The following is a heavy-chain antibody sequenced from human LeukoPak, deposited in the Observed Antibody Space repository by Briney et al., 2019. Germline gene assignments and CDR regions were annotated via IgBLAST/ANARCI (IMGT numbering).Heavy chain of an antibody. CDR2: INTAADT. V-gene: IGHV3-13*04. J-gene: IGHJ4*02. Sequence: GGSLRLSCAASGFAFSNYDMLWVRQATGKGLEWVSAINTAADTYYPDSVKGRFTISRENAKSSLYLQMNSLRVGDTAVYYCVRPPPGPGWPIDHWGKGTLFAVSS. CDR3: VRPPPGPGWPIDH. CDR1: GFAFSNYD. D-gene: IGHD6-19*01.